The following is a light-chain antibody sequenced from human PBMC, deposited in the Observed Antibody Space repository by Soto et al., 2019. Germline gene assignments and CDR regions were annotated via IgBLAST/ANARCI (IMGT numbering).Light chain of an antibody. CDR2: WGS. J-gene: IGKJ4*01. Sequence: VITQSPDALSGSRGERASINCKSSQSVLYTNNKNYLAWYQQKPGQPPKLLIYWGSTRESGVPDRFSGSGSGTDFTLTISSLQAEDVAVYYCQQYYNTPLTFGGGTKVDIK. V-gene: IGKV4-1*01. CDR3: QQYYNTPLT. CDR1: QSVLYTNNKNY.